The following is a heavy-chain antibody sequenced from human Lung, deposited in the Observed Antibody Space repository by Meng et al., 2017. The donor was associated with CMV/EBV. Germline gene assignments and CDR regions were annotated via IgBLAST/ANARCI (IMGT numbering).Heavy chain of an antibody. D-gene: IGHD5-18*01. V-gene: IGHV3-21*01. CDR3: ARDLGNSYGYDYYYYYGMEV. CDR1: GFTFSSYS. CDR2: ISSSSSYI. Sequence: GALKISCAASGFTFSSYSMNWVRQAPGKGLEWVSSISSSSSYIYYADSVKGRFTISRDNAKNSLYLQMNSLRAEDTAVYYCARDLGNSYGYDYYYYYGMEVWGQGTXVTVYS. J-gene: IGHJ6*02.